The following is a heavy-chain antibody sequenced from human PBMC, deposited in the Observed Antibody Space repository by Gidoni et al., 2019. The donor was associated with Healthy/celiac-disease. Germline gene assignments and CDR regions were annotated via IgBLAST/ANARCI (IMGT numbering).Heavy chain of an antibody. D-gene: IGHD5-12*01. J-gene: IGHJ4*02. Sequence: QVQLVESGGGLVKPVGSLILSCAHPCFPFSDDYMRWIRQAPVKRVEWVSDMSSSGSTINYADSVKGRFTISRDNAKNSLYMQMNSLRAEDTDVYYCAREAEMATRPFDYWGQGTLVTVSS. V-gene: IGHV3-11*01. CDR3: AREAEMATRPFDY. CDR1: CFPFSDDY. CDR2: MSSSGSTI.